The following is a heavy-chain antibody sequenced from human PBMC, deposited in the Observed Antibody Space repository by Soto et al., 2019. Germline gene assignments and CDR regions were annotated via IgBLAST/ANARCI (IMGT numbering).Heavy chain of an antibody. V-gene: IGHV4-59*01. D-gene: IGHD3-3*01. J-gene: IGHJ4*02. CDR2: IHYSGTT. Sequence: QVQLQESGPGLVKPSETLSLTCTVSGGSINNYYWSWIRQPTGAGLEWIGYIHYSGTTTYNPSLISRVTISMDTSKNQFFLKLTSMTAADTAVYYCARRWSGIDYGGQGTLVTVSS. CDR3: ARRWSGIDY. CDR1: GGSINNYY.